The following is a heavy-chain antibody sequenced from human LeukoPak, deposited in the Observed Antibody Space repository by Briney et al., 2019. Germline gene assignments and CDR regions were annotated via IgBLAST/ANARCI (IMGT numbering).Heavy chain of an antibody. CDR3: ARSGSYDFWSGYYITDRYFDY. CDR2: IYYSGST. D-gene: IGHD3-3*01. J-gene: IGHJ4*02. Sequence: SETLSLTCTVSGGSISSSSYYWGWIRQPPGKGLEWIGSIYYSGSTYYNPSLKSRVTISVDTSKNQFSLKLSSVTAADTAVYYCARSGSYDFWSGYYITDRYFDYWGQGTLVTVSS. CDR1: GGSISSSSYY. V-gene: IGHV4-39*07.